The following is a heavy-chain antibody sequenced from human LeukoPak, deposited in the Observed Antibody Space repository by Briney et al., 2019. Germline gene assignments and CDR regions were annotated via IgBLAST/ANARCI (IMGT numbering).Heavy chain of an antibody. Sequence: GASVKVSCKASGYTFTKYGIDWVRQAPGQGLEWVGWISAYDGKTDYAQKFQGRVTLTTDTSTSTGYMELRSLRSDGTAVYYCARGGGASSSVHLDYWGQGTLVTVSS. CDR1: GYTFTKYG. J-gene: IGHJ4*02. V-gene: IGHV1-18*01. CDR2: ISAYDGKT. D-gene: IGHD6-6*01. CDR3: ARGGGASSSVHLDY.